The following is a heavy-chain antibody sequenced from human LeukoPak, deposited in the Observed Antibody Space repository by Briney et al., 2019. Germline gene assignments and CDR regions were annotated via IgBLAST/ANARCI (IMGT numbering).Heavy chain of an antibody. CDR3: AKDQLRFYYYYYYMDV. D-gene: IGHD3-3*01. J-gene: IGHJ6*03. CDR2: ISGSGGST. V-gene: IGHV3-23*01. CDR1: GFTFSSYA. Sequence: PGGSLRLSCAASGFTFSSYAMNWVRQAPGKGLEGVSAISGSGGSTYYADSVKGRFTISRDNSKNTLYLQMNSLRAEDTAVYYCAKDQLRFYYYYYYMDVWGKGTTVTVSS.